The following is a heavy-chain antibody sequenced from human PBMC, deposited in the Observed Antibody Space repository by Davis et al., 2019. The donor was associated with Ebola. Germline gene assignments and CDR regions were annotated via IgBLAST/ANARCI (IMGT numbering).Heavy chain of an antibody. CDR1: GFTFSGSA. J-gene: IGHJ4*02. D-gene: IGHD2-2*01. Sequence: GGSLRPSCAASGFTFSGSAMHWVRQAPGKGLEWVGCIRSKANSYATAYAASVKGRFTISRDDSKNTAYLQMNSLKTEDTAVYYCTRDIDQLIHYFDYWGQGTLVTVSS. CDR3: TRDIDQLIHYFDY. CDR2: IRSKANSYAT. V-gene: IGHV3-73*01.